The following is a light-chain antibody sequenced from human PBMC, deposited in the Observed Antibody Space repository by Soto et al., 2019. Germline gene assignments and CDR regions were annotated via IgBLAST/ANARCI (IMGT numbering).Light chain of an antibody. CDR1: SSNIGHNY. CDR2: DNN. J-gene: IGLJ1*01. CDR3: GAWDGSLNVYL. V-gene: IGLV1-51*01. Sequence: QSVLTQPPSVSAAPGQKVTISCSGSSSNIGHNYVTWYQQLPGTAPKVLLYDNNKRPSGIPDRFSGSKSGTSATLGITGLQTGDEADYYCGAWDGSLNVYLFGTGTKLTVL.